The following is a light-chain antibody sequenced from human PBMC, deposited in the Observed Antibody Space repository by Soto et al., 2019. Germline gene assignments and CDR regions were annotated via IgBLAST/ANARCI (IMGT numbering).Light chain of an antibody. J-gene: IGKJ4*01. CDR3: QKRSNWPPVT. CDR1: QSVSSY. Sequence: EIVLPQSPATLSLSPGERATLSCRASQSVSSYLAWYQQKPGQAPRLLIYDASNRATGIPARFSGSGYGTDFTLTISSLEPEDFAVYYGQKRSNWPPVTFGGGPKVEIK. V-gene: IGKV3-11*01. CDR2: DAS.